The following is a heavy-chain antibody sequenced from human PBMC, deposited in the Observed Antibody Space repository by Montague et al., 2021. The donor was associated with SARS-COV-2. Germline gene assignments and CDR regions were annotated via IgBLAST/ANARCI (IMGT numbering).Heavy chain of an antibody. CDR3: AAPYNGNWYYFDY. V-gene: IGHV4-39*01. CDR1: GGSFSSGDSY. J-gene: IGHJ4*02. Sequence: SETLSLTCSVSGGSFSSGDSYWGWLRQAPGKGLEWIGDLHYAGSAYYNPSLRSRVTISADTSKNQFSLKLTSVTAADTAVYYCAAPYNGNWYYFDYWGQGTLVTVSS. CDR2: LHYAGSA. D-gene: IGHD6-13*01.